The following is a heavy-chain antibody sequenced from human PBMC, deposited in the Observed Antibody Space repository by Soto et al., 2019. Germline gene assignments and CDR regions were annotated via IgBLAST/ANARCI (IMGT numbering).Heavy chain of an antibody. J-gene: IGHJ4*02. D-gene: IGHD6-6*01. CDR1: SGSFSGYY. CDR3: ARGALSSAARLPGLDY. CDR2: INHSGST. Sequence: SETLSLTCAVYSGSFSGYYWSWIRQPPGKGLEWIGDINHSGSTNYNPPLKSRVTISVDTSKNQFSLKLSSVTAADTAVYYCARGALSSAARLPGLDYRGQGTLVTV. V-gene: IGHV4-34*01.